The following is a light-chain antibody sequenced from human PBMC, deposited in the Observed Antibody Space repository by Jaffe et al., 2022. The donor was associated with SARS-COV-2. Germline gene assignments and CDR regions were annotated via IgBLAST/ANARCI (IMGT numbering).Light chain of an antibody. V-gene: IGKV3-20*01. J-gene: IGKJ3*01. CDR3: QQYGTSPFT. Sequence: IVLTQSPGTLSLSPGDRAALSCRASQSVSSSFLAWYQQKPGQAPRLLIYGASSRATGIPDRFSGSGSGTDFSLTISRLEPEDFAVYYCQQYGTSPFTFGPGTTVDIK. CDR1: QSVSSSF. CDR2: GAS.